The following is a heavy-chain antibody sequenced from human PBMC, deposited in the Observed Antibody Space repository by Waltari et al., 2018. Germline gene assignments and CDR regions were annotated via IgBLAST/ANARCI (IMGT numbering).Heavy chain of an antibody. D-gene: IGHD2-21*01. V-gene: IGHV1-46*01. CDR1: GYTFTSYY. CDR3: ARDCGGDCYSNTFDY. J-gene: IGHJ4*02. Sequence: QVQLVQSGAEVKKPGASVKVSCKASGYTFTSYYMHWVRQAPGQGLEWMGIINPSGGSTSYAQKFQGRVTMTRDTSTSTVYMELSSLRSEDTAVYYCARDCGGDCYSNTFDYWGQGTLVTVSS. CDR2: INPSGGST.